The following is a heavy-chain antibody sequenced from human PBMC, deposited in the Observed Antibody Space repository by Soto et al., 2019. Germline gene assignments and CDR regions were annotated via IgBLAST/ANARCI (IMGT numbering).Heavy chain of an antibody. J-gene: IGHJ3*02. CDR2: INAGNGNT. D-gene: IGHD2-21*01. CDR1: GYTFTGYA. V-gene: IGHV1-3*01. Sequence: ASVKVSCKASGYTFTGYAMHWVRQAPGQRLEWMGWINAGNGNTKYSQKFQGRFTITRDTSASTAYMELSRLRSDDTAVYYCARDSGRLRAFDIWGQGTMVTVSS. CDR3: ARDSGRLRAFDI.